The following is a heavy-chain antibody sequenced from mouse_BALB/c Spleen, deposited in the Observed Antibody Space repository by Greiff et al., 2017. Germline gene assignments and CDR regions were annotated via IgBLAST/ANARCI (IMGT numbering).Heavy chain of an antibody. J-gene: IGHJ4*01. D-gene: IGHD6-1*01. CDR1: GFTFSSYA. CDR2: ISSGGSYT. Sequence: EVQVVESGGGLVKPGGSLKLSCAASGFTFSSYAMSWVRQSPEKRLEWVAEISSGGSYTYYPDTVTGRFTITTDKAKNTVYLELSSLRSEDTAMYYCARAAGSAGYDLDYWGQGTSVTVSS. CDR3: ARAAGSAGYDLDY. V-gene: IGHV5-9-4*01.